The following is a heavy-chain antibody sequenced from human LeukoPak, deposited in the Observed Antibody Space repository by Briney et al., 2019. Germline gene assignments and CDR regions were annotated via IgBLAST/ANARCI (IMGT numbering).Heavy chain of an antibody. D-gene: IGHD6-13*01. Sequence: SETLSLTCTVSGGSINYYYWNWIRQPLGKGLEWIGHIYYSGSTNYNSSLKSRVTISVDTSRNQFSLKLSSLTAADTAVYYCARGKAAAASTLPFDPWGQGTLVTVSS. V-gene: IGHV4-59*01. CDR3: ARGKAAAASTLPFDP. CDR2: IYYSGST. CDR1: GGSINYYY. J-gene: IGHJ5*02.